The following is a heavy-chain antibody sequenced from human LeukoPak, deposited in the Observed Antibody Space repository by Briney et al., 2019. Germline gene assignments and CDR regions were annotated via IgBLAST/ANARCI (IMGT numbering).Heavy chain of an antibody. V-gene: IGHV3-49*04. CDR2: IRSKAYGGTV. D-gene: IGHD3-22*01. CDR3: TRVYYYDSSGEVYFDY. J-gene: IGHJ4*02. CDR1: GFIFGEYA. Sequence: PGRSLRLSCTASGFIFGEYAMSWVRQAPGKGLGWVGFIRSKAYGGTVEYAASVQDRFTISRDDSTSIVYLQMNSLKTEDTAVYSCTRVYYYDSSGEVYFDYWGQGTLVTVSS.